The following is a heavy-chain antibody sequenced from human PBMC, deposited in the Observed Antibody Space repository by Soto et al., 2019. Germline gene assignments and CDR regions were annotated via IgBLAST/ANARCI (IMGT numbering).Heavy chain of an antibody. D-gene: IGHD4-17*01. CDR1: GFTFSSYG. CDR3: ARDDYGDYGIDY. V-gene: IGHV3-33*01. Sequence: PGGSLRLSCAASGFTFSSYGMHWVRQAPGKGLEWVAVIWYDGSNKYYADSVKGRFTISRDNSKNTLYLQMNSLRAEDTAVYYCARDDYGDYGIDYWGQGTLVTVSS. J-gene: IGHJ4*02. CDR2: IWYDGSNK.